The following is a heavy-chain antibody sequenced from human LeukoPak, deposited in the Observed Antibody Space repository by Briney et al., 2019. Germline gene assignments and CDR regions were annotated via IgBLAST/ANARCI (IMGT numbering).Heavy chain of an antibody. CDR1: GFTFSSYW. V-gene: IGHV3-7*01. J-gene: IGHJ6*03. Sequence: GGSLRLSCAASGFTFSSYWMSWVRQAPGKGLEWVANIKQDGSEKYYVDSVKGRFTISRDNAKNSLYLQMNSLRAEDTAVYYCARGVYSNYPHYYYYMDVWGKGTTVTVSS. D-gene: IGHD4-11*01. CDR3: ARGVYSNYPHYYYYMDV. CDR2: IKQDGSEK.